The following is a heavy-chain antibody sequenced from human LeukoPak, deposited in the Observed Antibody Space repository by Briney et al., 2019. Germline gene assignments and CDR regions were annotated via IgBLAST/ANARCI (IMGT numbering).Heavy chain of an antibody. Sequence: SGGSLRLSCAASGFTFTNYAMTWVRQTPEKGLEWVSTIRGGGTNTLHADSVKGRFTISRDNSKSTLYLQMNNLRAEDTAVYYCAKHSGSDSGYWLVPWGKRPRVSVSS. CDR2: IRGGGTNT. D-gene: IGHD5-12*01. V-gene: IGHV3-23*01. J-gene: IGHJ5*02. CDR3: AKHSGSDSGYWLVP. CDR1: GFTFTNYA.